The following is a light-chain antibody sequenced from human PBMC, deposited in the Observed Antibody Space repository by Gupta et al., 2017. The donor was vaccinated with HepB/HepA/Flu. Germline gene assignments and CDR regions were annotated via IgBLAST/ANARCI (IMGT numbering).Light chain of an antibody. J-gene: IGKJ1*01. Sequence: EIVMTQSPATLSVSTGERATLSCRASQSVSSNLAWYQQRPGQGPRLLIYGASTRATGIPARVSGSGSGTEFTLTIRSLQSEDFAVYYCQQYNNWPRTFGQGTKVEI. CDR3: QQYNNWPRT. V-gene: IGKV3-15*01. CDR1: QSVSSN. CDR2: GAS.